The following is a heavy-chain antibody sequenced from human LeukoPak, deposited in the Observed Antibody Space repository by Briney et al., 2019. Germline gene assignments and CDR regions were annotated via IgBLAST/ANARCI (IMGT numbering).Heavy chain of an antibody. D-gene: IGHD3-22*01. J-gene: IGHJ4*02. CDR3: AREWSGYYDSSGYTEY. Sequence: GGSLRLSCAASGFTFSSYWMSWVRQAPGKGLEWVANIKQDGREKYYVDSVKGRFTISRDNAKNSLYLQMNSLRAEDTAVYYCAREWSGYYDSSGYTEYWGQGTLVTVSS. V-gene: IGHV3-7*01. CDR2: IKQDGREK. CDR1: GFTFSSYW.